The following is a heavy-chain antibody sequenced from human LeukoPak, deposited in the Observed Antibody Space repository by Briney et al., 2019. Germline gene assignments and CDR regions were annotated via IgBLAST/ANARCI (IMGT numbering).Heavy chain of an antibody. D-gene: IGHD3-3*02. CDR2: IYYSGSA. J-gene: IGHJ4*02. CDR3: ARQRADRIFGVVMGFGLDY. Sequence: SETLSLTCTVSGGSISSYYWSWIRQPPGKGLEWIGYIYYSGSANYNPSLKSRVTMSVDTSKNQFSLKLSSVTAADTAVYYCARQRADRIFGVVMGFGLDYWGRGTLVTVSS. CDR1: GGSISSYY. V-gene: IGHV4-59*12.